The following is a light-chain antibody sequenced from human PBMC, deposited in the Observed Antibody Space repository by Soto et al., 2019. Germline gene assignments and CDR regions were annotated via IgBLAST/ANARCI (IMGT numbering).Light chain of an antibody. CDR2: GAS. J-gene: IGKJ4*01. CDR1: QSLSRTY. V-gene: IGKV3-20*01. CDR3: QQYDSSPHT. Sequence: EIVLTQSPGTLSLSPGERATLSCRASQSLSRTYLAWYQQRPGQAPRLLIYGASSRATGIPDRFSGSGSGTDFTLTISRLEPEDFAVYYCQQYDSSPHTFGGGTKVESK.